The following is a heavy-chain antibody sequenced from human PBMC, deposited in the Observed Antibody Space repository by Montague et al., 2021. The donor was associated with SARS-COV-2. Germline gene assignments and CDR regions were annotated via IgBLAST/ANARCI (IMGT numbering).Heavy chain of an antibody. CDR3: ATYYDILTGYYIDAFDI. CDR1: GDSISSSSYY. J-gene: IGHJ3*02. D-gene: IGHD3-9*01. CDR2: IYYSGST. Sequence: SETLSLTCVVSGDSISSSSYYWGWIRQPPGKGLEWIGSIYYSGSTYYNPSLKSRVTISVDTSKNQFSLKLSSVTAAGTAVYYCATYYDILTGYYIDAFDIWGQGTMVTVSS. V-gene: IGHV4-39*01.